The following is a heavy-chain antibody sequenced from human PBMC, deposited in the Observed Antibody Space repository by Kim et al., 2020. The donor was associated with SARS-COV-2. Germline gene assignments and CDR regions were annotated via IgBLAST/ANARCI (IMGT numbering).Heavy chain of an antibody. Sequence: SETLSLTCGLYGGSFNDFYWTWIRQSPGKGLEWIGDIHQSGDTKYNPSLGNRLTMSLDRTKNQFSLRLSSVTVADTALYYCARGAASSAPYYFLDVWDHGTPVGVSS. J-gene: IGHJ6*03. CDR2: IHQSGDT. V-gene: IGHV4-34*10. CDR1: GGSFNDFY. D-gene: IGHD2-15*01. CDR3: ARGAASSAPYYFLDV.